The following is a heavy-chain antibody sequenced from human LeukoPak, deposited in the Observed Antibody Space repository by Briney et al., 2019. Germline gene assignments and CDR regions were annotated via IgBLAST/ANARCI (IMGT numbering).Heavy chain of an antibody. V-gene: IGHV1-46*01. CDR2: INPSGGST. CDR3: AREAPVAAGSDAFDI. CDR1: GDTFTSYY. Sequence: ASVKVSCKASGDTFTSYYMHWVRQAPGQGLEWMGIINPSGGSTNYAQKLQGRVTMTTDTSTNTAYMEVRSLRSDDTAVYYCAREAPVAAGSDAFDIWGQGTMVTVSS. D-gene: IGHD6-19*01. J-gene: IGHJ3*02.